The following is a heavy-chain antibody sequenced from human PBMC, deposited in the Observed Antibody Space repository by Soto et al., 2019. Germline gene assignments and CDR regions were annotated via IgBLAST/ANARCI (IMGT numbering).Heavy chain of an antibody. V-gene: IGHV5-51*01. J-gene: IGHJ6*02. CDR1: GYSFTSYW. CDR3: ARIPGLAVAASNYYYYYGMDV. D-gene: IGHD6-19*01. CDR2: IYPGDSDT. Sequence: PGESLKISCKGSGYSFTSYWIGWVRQMPEKGLEWMGIIYPGDSDTRYSPSFQGQVTISADKSISTAYLQWSSLKASDTAMYYCARIPGLAVAASNYYYYYGMDVWGQGTTVTSP.